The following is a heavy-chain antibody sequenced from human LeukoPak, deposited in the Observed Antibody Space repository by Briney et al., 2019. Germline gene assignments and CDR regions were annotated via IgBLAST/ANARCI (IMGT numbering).Heavy chain of an antibody. D-gene: IGHD3-22*01. CDR3: ARCYYYDCTGYNPFDY. J-gene: IGHJ4*02. CDR1: GFTFSRYE. Sequence: GGSLTLSCAASGFTFSRYEMNWVRQAPRKGLEWVSYISRSGSPLFYTDSLKGRFNITRDNAKNSLYLQMNSLRAEDTAVYYCARCYYYDCTGYNPFDYWGQGTLVTVSS. V-gene: IGHV3-48*03. CDR2: ISRSGSPL.